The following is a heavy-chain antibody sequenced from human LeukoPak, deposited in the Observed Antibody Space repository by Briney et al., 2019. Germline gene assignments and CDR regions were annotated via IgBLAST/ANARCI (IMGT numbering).Heavy chain of an antibody. J-gene: IGHJ6*02. CDR1: GGSVSSGNYY. CDR3: ARTYPAFPMDV. D-gene: IGHD2-2*01. V-gene: IGHV4-61*01. Sequence: SETLSLTCTVSGGSVSSGNYYWSWIRQPPGKGLEWIGYIYYSGSTNYNPSLKSRVTISVDTSKNQFSLKLSSVTAADTAVYYCARTYPAFPMDVWGQGTTVTVSS. CDR2: IYYSGST.